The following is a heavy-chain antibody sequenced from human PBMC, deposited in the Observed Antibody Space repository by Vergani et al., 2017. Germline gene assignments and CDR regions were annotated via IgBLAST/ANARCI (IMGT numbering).Heavy chain of an antibody. J-gene: IGHJ4*02. CDR2: ILGSGTA. CDR1: GASMSSVGYY. V-gene: IGHV4-61*02. CDR3: ARGIRAAGYSGPDS. D-gene: IGHD1-26*01. Sequence: QVQLQESCPGLVKPSQTLSLTCTVSGASMSSVGYYWTWIRQSAGKRLEWNGDILGSGTANYNPSFQGRVSLSVATSKNQFTLALSSVNATDTAVYYCARGIRAAGYSGPDSWGQGTRVTVSS.